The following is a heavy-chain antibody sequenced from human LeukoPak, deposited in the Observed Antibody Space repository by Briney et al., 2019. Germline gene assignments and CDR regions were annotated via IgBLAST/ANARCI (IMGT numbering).Heavy chain of an antibody. V-gene: IGHV3-53*01. D-gene: IGHD2-2*02. J-gene: IGHJ4*02. CDR3: ASEIEYCSSTSCYKFDY. Sequence: GGSLRLSCAASGFTVSSNYMSWVRQAPGKGLEWVSVIYSGGSTYYADSVKGRFTISRDNSKNTLYLQMNSLRAEDTAVYYCASEIEYCSSTSCYKFDYWGQGTLVTVSS. CDR2: IYSGGST. CDR1: GFTVSSNY.